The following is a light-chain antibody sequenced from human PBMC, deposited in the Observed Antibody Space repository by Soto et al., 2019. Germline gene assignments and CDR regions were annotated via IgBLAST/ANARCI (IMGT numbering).Light chain of an antibody. Sequence: DIQMTQSPSFLSASVGDRVTITCRASQGISSYLAWYQQKPGKVPKVLIYAASTLHSGVPSRFSGSGSGTEFTLTISNVQPEDVGTYYCQTDSGAPLTFGQGTKVDIK. V-gene: IGKV1-27*01. CDR3: QTDSGAPLT. J-gene: IGKJ1*01. CDR1: QGISSY. CDR2: AAS.